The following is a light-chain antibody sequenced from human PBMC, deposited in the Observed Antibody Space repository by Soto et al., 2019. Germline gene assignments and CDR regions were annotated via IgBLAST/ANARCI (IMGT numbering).Light chain of an antibody. CDR3: QQYNTWHPKMA. V-gene: IGKV3-15*01. Sequence: VVTQSPATLSVFPGETDTLSCRASQSVSSDLAWYQQRPGQAPRLLIYGASTRATGIPARFRGSGSGTEFRLTISSLQSEDFAPYYCQQYNTWHPKMAFGRGTKVEIK. CDR2: GAS. CDR1: QSVSSD. J-gene: IGKJ1*01.